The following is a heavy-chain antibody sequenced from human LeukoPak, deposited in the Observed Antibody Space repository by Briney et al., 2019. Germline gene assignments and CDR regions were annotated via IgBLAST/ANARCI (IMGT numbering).Heavy chain of an antibody. CDR3: ARDDALGDNALDI. Sequence: GGSLRLSCAASGFTFSSYGMHWVRQAPGKGVEGVAVILNDGSQEKYADSVKGRFTISRDNSKNTLFLQMNSLRAEDTAVYYCARDDALGDNALDIWGQGTMVTVSS. CDR2: ILNDGSQE. D-gene: IGHD3-16*01. J-gene: IGHJ3*02. CDR1: GFTFSSYG. V-gene: IGHV3-33*01.